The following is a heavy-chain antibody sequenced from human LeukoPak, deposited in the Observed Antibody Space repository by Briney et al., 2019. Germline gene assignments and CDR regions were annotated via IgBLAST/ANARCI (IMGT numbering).Heavy chain of an antibody. Sequence: GGSLRLSCAASGFTFSSYWMSWVRQAPGKGLEWISYISGRGEAIFYADSVQGRFTTSRDNAKNSIYLQMNGLTAEDTAVYYCARTYGSGSLDYGGQGTLVTVSS. J-gene: IGHJ4*02. CDR3: ARTYGSGSLDY. D-gene: IGHD2-15*01. V-gene: IGHV3-48*01. CDR1: GFTFSSYW. CDR2: ISGRGEAI.